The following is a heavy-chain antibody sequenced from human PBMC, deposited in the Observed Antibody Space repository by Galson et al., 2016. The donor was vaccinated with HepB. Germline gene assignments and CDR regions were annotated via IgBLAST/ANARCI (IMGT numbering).Heavy chain of an antibody. J-gene: IGHJ4*02. D-gene: IGHD3-10*01. Sequence: SLRLSCAASGFTFSNYAVSWVRQAPGKGLEWVSLITGSGGSTYCADSVKGRFTISRDNSRNTLYLQMNSLRTEDTAVYYCAKLPRFGVDSWGQGTLVTVSS. CDR2: ITGSGGST. CDR3: AKLPRFGVDS. CDR1: GFTFSNYA. V-gene: IGHV3-23*01.